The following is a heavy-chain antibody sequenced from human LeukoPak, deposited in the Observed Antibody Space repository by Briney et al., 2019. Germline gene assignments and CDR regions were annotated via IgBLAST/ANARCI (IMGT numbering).Heavy chain of an antibody. D-gene: IGHD6-19*01. CDR1: GGTFSSYA. CDR2: IIPILSIA. CDR3: ARDPSVAGNYFDY. J-gene: IGHJ4*02. Sequence: SVKVSCKASGGTFSSYAISWVRQAPGQGLEWMGRIIPILSIANYAQKFQGRVTITADKSMSTAYMELSSLRSEDTAVYYCARDPSVAGNYFDYWGQGTLVTVSS. V-gene: IGHV1-69*04.